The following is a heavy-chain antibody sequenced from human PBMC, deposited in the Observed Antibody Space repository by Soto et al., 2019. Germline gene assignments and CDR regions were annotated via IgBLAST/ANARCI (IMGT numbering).Heavy chain of an antibody. CDR1: GDSISNLDYF. CDR3: ARGRYCLTGRCFPNWFDS. CDR2: IYKSATT. J-gene: IGHJ5*01. D-gene: IGHD7-27*01. Sequence: PSETLSLTCSVSGDSISNLDYFWAWIRQPPGQALEYIGYIYKSATTYYNPSFESRVAISVDTSKSQFSLNVTSVTAADTAVYFCARGRYCLTGRCFPNWFDSWSQGALVTVSS. V-gene: IGHV4-30-4*01.